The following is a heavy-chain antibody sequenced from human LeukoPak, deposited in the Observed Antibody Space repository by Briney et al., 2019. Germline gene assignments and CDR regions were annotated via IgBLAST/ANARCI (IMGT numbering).Heavy chain of an antibody. D-gene: IGHD3-3*01. J-gene: IGHJ3*02. Sequence: GGSLRLSCAASGFTFSSYWMSWVRQAPGKGLEWVANIKQDGSEKYYVDSVKGRFTISRDNAKNSLYLQMNSLRAEDTAVYYCARDRRITIFGVVTRGLDAFDIWGQGTMVTVSS. V-gene: IGHV3-7*01. CDR1: GFTFSSYW. CDR3: ARDRRITIFGVVTRGLDAFDI. CDR2: IKQDGSEK.